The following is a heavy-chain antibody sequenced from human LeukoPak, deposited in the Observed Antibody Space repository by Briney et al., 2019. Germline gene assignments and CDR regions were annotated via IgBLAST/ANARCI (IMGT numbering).Heavy chain of an antibody. Sequence: GGSLRLSCTASGFTFGDYAMSWFRQAPGKGLEWVGFIRSKAYGGTTEYAASVKGRFTISRDDSKSIAYLQMNSLKTEDTAVYYCTRDPFGGVPIYWGQGTLVTVSS. V-gene: IGHV3-49*03. J-gene: IGHJ4*02. CDR1: GFTFGDYA. D-gene: IGHD3-16*01. CDR3: TRDPFGGVPIY. CDR2: IRSKAYGGTT.